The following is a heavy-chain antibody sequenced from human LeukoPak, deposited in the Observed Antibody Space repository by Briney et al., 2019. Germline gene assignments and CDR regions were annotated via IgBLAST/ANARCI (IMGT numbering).Heavy chain of an antibody. V-gene: IGHV4-4*07. J-gene: IGHJ4*02. Sequence: SETLSLTCTVSGGSISSYYWSWIRQPAGKGLEWIGRIHSSGSTKYNPSLKSRVTMSVDTSKNQFSLKVNSVTAADTAVYLCAKGSYHDSSSYLYYFDHWGQGTLVTVSS. CDR1: GGSISSYY. CDR2: IHSSGST. D-gene: IGHD3-22*01. CDR3: AKGSYHDSSSYLYYFDH.